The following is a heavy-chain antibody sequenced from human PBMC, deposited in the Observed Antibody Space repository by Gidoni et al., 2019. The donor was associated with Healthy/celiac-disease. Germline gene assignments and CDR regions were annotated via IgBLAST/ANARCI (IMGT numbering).Heavy chain of an antibody. CDR2: IKQERSEK. Sequence: VQLVESGGGLVQPGGSLRLSFADSGFTFRRYWMSWVRQAPGKGLEWVANIKQERSEKYYVDDVRGRFTISRDNAKNSLYLQMDSLRVEDTAVYYCARALGYGMIRGVMGSWGQGTLVTVSS. CDR1: GFTFRRYW. CDR3: ARALGYGMIRGVMGS. D-gene: IGHD3-10*01. V-gene: IGHV3-7*03. J-gene: IGHJ4*02.